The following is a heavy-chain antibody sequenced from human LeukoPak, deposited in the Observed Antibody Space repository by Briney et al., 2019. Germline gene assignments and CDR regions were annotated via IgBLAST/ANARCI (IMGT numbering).Heavy chain of an antibody. J-gene: IGHJ6*02. V-gene: IGHV3-11*03. Sequence: SGGSLRLSCAASGFTFSDHYMSWVRQAPGKGLEWVSYISTSSSYTNYADSVKGRFTISRDNSKNSLYLQMNSLRAEDTAVYNCARRYCISTSCLDYNYYGMDVWGQGTTVTVSS. CDR3: ARRYCISTSCLDYNYYGMDV. CDR2: ISTSSSYT. D-gene: IGHD2-2*01. CDR1: GFTFSDHY.